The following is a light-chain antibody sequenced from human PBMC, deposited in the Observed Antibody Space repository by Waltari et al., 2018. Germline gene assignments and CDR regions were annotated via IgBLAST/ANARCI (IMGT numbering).Light chain of an antibody. CDR1: QPVRTTY. V-gene: IGKV3-20*01. Sequence: IVLTQSTGTLSLSPGERATLCCRASQPVRTTYLAWYQQKPGQPPTLVIYGASSRAAGIPDRFSGSGSGTDFSLTISGLEPEDFAVYYCQQYDISPHTFGGGTKVEIK. J-gene: IGKJ4*01. CDR3: QQYDISPHT. CDR2: GAS.